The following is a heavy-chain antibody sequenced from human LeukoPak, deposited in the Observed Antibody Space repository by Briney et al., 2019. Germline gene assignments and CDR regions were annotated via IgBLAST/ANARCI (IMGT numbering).Heavy chain of an antibody. J-gene: IGHJ4*02. CDR3: PRGLVASMETAYVY. CDR2: IIPIFGRS. Sequence: ASVKVSCKASGGSFNAYAISWVRQAPAQGLEWMGGIIPIFGRSNYAQKLQGRVTISTDESTSKPYMAVSSLRSEDTAILYCPRGLVASMETAYVYWGQGNLVTVSS. D-gene: IGHD6-19*01. CDR1: GGSFNAYA. V-gene: IGHV1-69*05.